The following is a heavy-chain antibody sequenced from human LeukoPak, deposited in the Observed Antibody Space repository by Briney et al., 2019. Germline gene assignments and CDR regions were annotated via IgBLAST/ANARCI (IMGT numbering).Heavy chain of an antibody. CDR3: ASVGNHDAFVI. CDR1: GFTFSSYS. V-gene: IGHV3-21*01. J-gene: IGHJ3*02. D-gene: IGHD4-23*01. CDR2: ISSSSSYI. Sequence: GGSLRLSCAASGFTFSSYSMNWVRQAPGKGLEWVSSISSSSSYIYYADSVKGRFTISRDNAKNSLYLQMNSLRAEDTAVYYCASVGNHDAFVIWGQGTMVTVSS.